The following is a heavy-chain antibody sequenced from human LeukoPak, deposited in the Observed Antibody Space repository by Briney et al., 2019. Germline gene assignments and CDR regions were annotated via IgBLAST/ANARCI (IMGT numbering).Heavy chain of an antibody. J-gene: IGHJ5*02. Sequence: SETLSLTCTVSGGSISSSSYYWGWIRQPPGKGLEWIGSIYYSGSTYYNPSLKSRVTISVDTSKNKFSLKLSSVTAADTAVYYCARVEWKTLYSSSWYEWFDPWGQGTLVTVSS. CDR3: ARVEWKTLYSSSWYEWFDP. CDR1: GGSISSSSYY. D-gene: IGHD6-13*01. V-gene: IGHV4-39*07. CDR2: IYYSGST.